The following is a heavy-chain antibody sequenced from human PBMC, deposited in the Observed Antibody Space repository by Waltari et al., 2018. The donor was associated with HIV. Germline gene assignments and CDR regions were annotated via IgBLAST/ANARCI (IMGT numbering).Heavy chain of an antibody. CDR3: TRLVAAVAGTGY. V-gene: IGHV3-73*01. CDR2: IRTKANSYAT. D-gene: IGHD6-19*01. CDR1: GFPLRGST. J-gene: IGHJ4*02. Sequence: EVQLVESGGGLVQPGGPLKLSCAASGFPLRGSTMHWVRQASGKGLEWVGRIRTKANSYATAYAASVKGRFIISRDDSKNTAYLQMNNLKTEDTAVYYCTRLVAAVAGTGYWGQGTLVTVSS.